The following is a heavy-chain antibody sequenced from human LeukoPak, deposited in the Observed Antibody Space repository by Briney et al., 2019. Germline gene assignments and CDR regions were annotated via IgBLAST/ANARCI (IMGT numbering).Heavy chain of an antibody. CDR3: VRDYYGSGFDP. CDR2: INSDGSST. J-gene: IGHJ5*02. V-gene: IGHV3-74*01. D-gene: IGHD3-10*01. CDR1: GFTFSTYW. Sequence: GGSLRLSCAASGFTFSTYWMHRVRQAPGKGLVWVSRINSDGSSTSYADSVKGRFTISRDNAKNTLYLQMNSLRAEDTAVYYCVRDYYGSGFDPWGQGTLVTVSS.